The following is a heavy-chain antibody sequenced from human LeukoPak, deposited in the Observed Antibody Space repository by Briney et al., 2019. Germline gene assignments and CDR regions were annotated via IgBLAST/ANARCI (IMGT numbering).Heavy chain of an antibody. CDR1: GGSISRSSYY. CDR3: ARHLNGYFDY. Sequence: PSETLSLTCTVSGGSISRSSYYWGWIRQPPGKGLEWIGSIYYSGSTYYNPSLKSRVTISVDTSKNQFSLKLSSVTAADTAVYYCARHLNGYFDYWGEGTLVTVSS. V-gene: IGHV4-39*01. CDR2: IYYSGST. J-gene: IGHJ4*02.